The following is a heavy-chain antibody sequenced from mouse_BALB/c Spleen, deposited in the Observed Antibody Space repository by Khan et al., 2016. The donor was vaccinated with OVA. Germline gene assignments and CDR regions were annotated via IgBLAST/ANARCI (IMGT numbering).Heavy chain of an antibody. CDR3: ARGGRRAIDY. Sequence: QIQLVQSGPELKKPGETVKISCKASGYSFTNYGVNWVKQAPGKGLKWMGWINTYTGEPTYADDFKGRFAFSLETSASTAYLQINNLKTEDPAAYFCARGGRRAIDYWGQGTSVTVSS. CDR2: INTYTGEP. CDR1: GYSFTNYG. D-gene: IGHD3-3*01. V-gene: IGHV9-3-1*01. J-gene: IGHJ4*01.